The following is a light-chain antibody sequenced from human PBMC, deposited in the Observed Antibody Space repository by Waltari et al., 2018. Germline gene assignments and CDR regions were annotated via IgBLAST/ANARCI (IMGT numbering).Light chain of an antibody. V-gene: IGKV3-15*01. J-gene: IGKJ1*01. CDR2: EAS. CDR1: QSVLTH. CDR3: QQYNDWWT. Sequence: EVVMTQYPATLSVSAGGRATLSCRASQSVLTHLAWYQQKPGQAPRLLIYEASTRATSIPARFIGSGSGTEFTLTISSLQSEDFAVYYCQQYNDWWTFGQGTEVQIK.